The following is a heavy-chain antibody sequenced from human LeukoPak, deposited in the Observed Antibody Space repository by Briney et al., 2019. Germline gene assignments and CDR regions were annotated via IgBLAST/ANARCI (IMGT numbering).Heavy chain of an antibody. CDR3: ARESVPRRFDP. CDR1: GYTFTGYY. V-gene: IGHV1-2*02. Sequence: ASVTVSCKASGYTFTGYYMHWVRQAPGQGLEWMGWINPNSGGTNYAQKFQGRVTITRDTSISTAYMELSRLRSDDTAVYFCARESVPRRFDPWGQGTLVTVSS. J-gene: IGHJ5*02. CDR2: INPNSGGT. D-gene: IGHD1-14*01.